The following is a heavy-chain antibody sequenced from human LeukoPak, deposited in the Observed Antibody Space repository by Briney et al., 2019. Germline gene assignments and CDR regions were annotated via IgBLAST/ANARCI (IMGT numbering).Heavy chain of an antibody. J-gene: IGHJ4*02. CDR3: ARELGYCSGGSCSTTFFDY. Sequence: PSGTLSLTCAVSGGSISSSNWWSWVRQPPGKGLEWIGEIYHSGSTNYNPSLKSRVTISVDKSKNHFSLKLSSVTAADTAVYYCARELGYCSGGSCSTTFFDYWGQGTLVTVSS. CDR1: GGSISSSNW. V-gene: IGHV4-4*02. D-gene: IGHD2-15*01. CDR2: IYHSGST.